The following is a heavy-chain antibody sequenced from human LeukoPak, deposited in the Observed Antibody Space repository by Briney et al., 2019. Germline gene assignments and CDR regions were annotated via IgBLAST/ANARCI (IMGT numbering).Heavy chain of an antibody. CDR2: ISTSGAST. CDR1: GFSFSSFA. CDR3: AKDRS. J-gene: IGHJ4*02. V-gene: IGHV3-23*01. Sequence: PGGSLRLSCAASGFSFSSFAMSWVRQAPGKGLEWVSSISTSGASTYYADSVKGRFTISRDNSKNTLYLRMNSLTDEDTAEYYCAKDRSWGQGTLVTVSS.